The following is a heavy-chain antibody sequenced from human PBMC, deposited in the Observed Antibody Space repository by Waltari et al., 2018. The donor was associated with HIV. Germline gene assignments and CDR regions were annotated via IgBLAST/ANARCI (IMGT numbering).Heavy chain of an antibody. V-gene: IGHV3-30-3*01. CDR1: GFTFSSYA. D-gene: IGHD5-12*01. J-gene: IGHJ4*02. Sequence: QVQLVESGGGVVQPGRSLRLSCAASGFTFSSYAMHWVRQAPGKGLELGAVIEKEGSKKYYADSVKCRFTSSRDNSKNALYLQVNSLGAEDTAVYYCARGGGYSSSYYFDYWGQGTLVTVSS. CDR2: IEKEGSKK. CDR3: ARGGGYSSSYYFDY.